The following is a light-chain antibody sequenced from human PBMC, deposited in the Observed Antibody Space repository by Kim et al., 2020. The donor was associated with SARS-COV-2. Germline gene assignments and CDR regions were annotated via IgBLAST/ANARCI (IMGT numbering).Light chain of an antibody. CDR3: SSRDSNDNVV. Sequence: SSELTQDPAVSVALGQTVRITCQGDSLRSYYATWDQQKPGQAPILVIYGKNNRPSGIPDRFSGSSAGNTASLTINGTQAGVEADFYCSSRDSNDNVVFGG. CDR2: GKN. CDR1: SLRSYY. J-gene: IGLJ2*01. V-gene: IGLV3-19*01.